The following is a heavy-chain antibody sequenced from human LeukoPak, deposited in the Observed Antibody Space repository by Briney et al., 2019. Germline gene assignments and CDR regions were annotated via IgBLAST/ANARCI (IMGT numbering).Heavy chain of an antibody. CDR3: ARGIVVPAARFDP. CDR2: IYYSGST. Sequence: SETLSLTCTVSGGSISSYYWSWIRQPPGKGLEWIGYIYYSGSTNYNPPLKSRVTISVDTSKNQFSLKLSSVTAADTAVYYCARGIVVPAARFDPWGQGTLVTVSS. CDR1: GGSISSYY. V-gene: IGHV4-59*01. D-gene: IGHD2-2*01. J-gene: IGHJ5*02.